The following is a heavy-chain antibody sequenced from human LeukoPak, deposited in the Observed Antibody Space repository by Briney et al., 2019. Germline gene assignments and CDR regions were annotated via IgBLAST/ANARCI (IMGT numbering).Heavy chain of an antibody. J-gene: IGHJ6*02. V-gene: IGHV1-2*02. D-gene: IGHD2-2*01. CDR3: AREPRQGYCSSTSCYALFHYYYYYGMDV. CDR2: INPNSGGT. Sequence: ASVKVSCKASGYTFTGYYMHWVRQAPGQGLEWMGWINPNSGGTNYAQKFQGGVTMTRDTSISTAYMELSRLRSDDTAVYYCAREPRQGYCSSTSCYALFHYYYYYGMDVWGQGTTVTVSS. CDR1: GYTFTGYY.